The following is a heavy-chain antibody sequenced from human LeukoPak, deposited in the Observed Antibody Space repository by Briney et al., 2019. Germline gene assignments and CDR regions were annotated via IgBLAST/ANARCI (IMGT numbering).Heavy chain of an antibody. CDR2: IYYSGST. CDR1: GGSISSSRYY. J-gene: IGHJ4*02. Sequence: SETLSLTCTVSGGSISSSRYYWGWIRQPPGKGLEWIGSIYYSGSTYYNPSLKSRVTISVDTSKNQFSLKLSSVTAADTAVYYCARRIQLWFTVYFDYWGQGTLVTVSS. V-gene: IGHV4-39*01. CDR3: ARRIQLWFTVYFDY. D-gene: IGHD5-18*01.